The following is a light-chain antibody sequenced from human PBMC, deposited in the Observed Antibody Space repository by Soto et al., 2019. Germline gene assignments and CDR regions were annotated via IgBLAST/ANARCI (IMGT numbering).Light chain of an antibody. Sequence: EIVITQSPATLSLSPGERATLSARASQSVSSKLAWYQQKPGQAPRLLIYGASTRATGIPARFSGSGSGTEFTLTISSLQSEDFAVYYCQQYNNWPLTFGGGTKVEIK. J-gene: IGKJ4*01. CDR3: QQYNNWPLT. CDR2: GAS. V-gene: IGKV3-15*01. CDR1: QSVSSK.